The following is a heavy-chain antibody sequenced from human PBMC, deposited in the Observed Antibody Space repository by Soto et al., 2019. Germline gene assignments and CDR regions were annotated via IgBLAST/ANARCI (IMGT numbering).Heavy chain of an antibody. D-gene: IGHD2-2*01. CDR1: GGSISSGGYY. CDR2: IYYSGST. CDR3: AGPPAASGSNPRFYYYYMDV. J-gene: IGHJ6*03. Sequence: SETLSLTCTVSGGSISSGGYYWSWIRQHPGKGLEWIGYIYYSGSTYYNPSLKSRVTISVDTSKNQFSLKLSSVTAADTTVYYCAGPPAASGSNPRFYYYYMDVWGKGTTVTV. V-gene: IGHV4-31*03.